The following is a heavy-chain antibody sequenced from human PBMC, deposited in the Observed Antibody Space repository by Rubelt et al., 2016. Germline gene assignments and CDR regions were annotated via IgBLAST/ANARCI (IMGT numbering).Heavy chain of an antibody. J-gene: IGHJ4*02. D-gene: IGHD1-26*01. CDR2: ISYDGSHK. CDR3: AREWGGSYDGLPDY. V-gene: IGHV3-30*04. CDR1: GFTFSSYA. Sequence: GGGLVQPGGSLRLSCAASGFTFSSYAMHWVRQAPGKGLEWVAVISYDGSHKYYADSVKGRFTLSRDNSKNTLYLQMNSLRPDDTAVYYCAREWGGSYDGLPDYWGQGTLVTVSS.